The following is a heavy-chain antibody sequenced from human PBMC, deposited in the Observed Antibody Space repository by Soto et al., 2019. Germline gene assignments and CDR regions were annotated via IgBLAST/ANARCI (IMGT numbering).Heavy chain of an antibody. CDR1: GYTFTSYY. V-gene: IGHV1-46*01. D-gene: IGHD2-15*01. CDR3: ARDGVVVVAATRDHYGMEV. J-gene: IGHJ6*04. CDR2: ISPSGGST. Sequence: ASVKISCKASGYTFTSYYMHWVRQAPGQGLEWMGIISPSGGSTSYAQKFQGRVTMTRDTSTSTVYMELSRLRSEDTAVYYCARDGVVVVAATRDHYGMEVWGKGTKVTVSS.